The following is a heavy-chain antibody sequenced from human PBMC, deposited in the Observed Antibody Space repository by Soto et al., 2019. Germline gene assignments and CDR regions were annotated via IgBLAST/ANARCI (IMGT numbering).Heavy chain of an antibody. CDR3: EATGGHYFGLDV. CDR1: DHTFTYYG. J-gene: IGHJ6*02. V-gene: IGHV1-18*01. Sequence: QVQLLQSGGEVKKPGASVKVSCNSSDHTFTYYGINWVRRSPGHGLEWMGWISGYNGNTKYAQKFQDRVTMSADTSTRTAYMEMRSLTSDDTSVYFCEATGGHYFGLDVWGQGTTVTVSS. CDR2: ISGYNGNT. D-gene: IGHD2-8*02.